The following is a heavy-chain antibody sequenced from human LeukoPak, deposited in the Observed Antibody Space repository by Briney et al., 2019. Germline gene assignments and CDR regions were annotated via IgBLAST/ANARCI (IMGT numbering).Heavy chain of an antibody. V-gene: IGHV3-11*04. J-gene: IGHJ4*02. D-gene: IGHD1-7*01. CDR3: ARNRGNWNYAEIDY. CDR2: ISSSGSTI. Sequence: GGSLRLSCAASGFTFSDYYMSWIRQAPGKGLEWVSYISSSGSTIYYADSVKGRFTISRGNAKNSLYLQMNSLRAEDTAVYYCARNRGNWNYAEIDYWGQGTLVTVSS. CDR1: GFTFSDYY.